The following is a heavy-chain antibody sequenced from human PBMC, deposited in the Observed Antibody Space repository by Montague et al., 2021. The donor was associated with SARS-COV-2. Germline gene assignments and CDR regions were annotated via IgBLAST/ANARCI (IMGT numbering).Heavy chain of an antibody. CDR3: ARHGYTKGWSGLDV. Sequence: SETLSLTCTVSGGSISSSTYYWGWIRQPPGKGLEWIGSIHHSGSTYYXXXLETRVTISVDTSKNQFSLKLSSVTAADTAVFYCARHGYTKGWSGLDVWGQGITVTVSS. CDR2: IHHSGST. D-gene: IGHD6-13*01. V-gene: IGHV4-39*01. CDR1: GGSISSSTYY. J-gene: IGHJ6*02.